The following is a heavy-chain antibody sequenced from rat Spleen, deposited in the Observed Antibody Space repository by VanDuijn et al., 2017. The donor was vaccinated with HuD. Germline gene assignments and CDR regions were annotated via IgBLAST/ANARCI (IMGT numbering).Heavy chain of an antibody. J-gene: IGHJ2*01. V-gene: IGHV4-2*01. CDR3: VREEIGGRD. CDR2: INKDSSAI. D-gene: IGHD4-3*01. Sequence: EVKLVESGGGLVQPGRSLKLSCVASGFNFNDHWMGWVRQAPGKGLEWIGEINKDSSAIKYVPSLKDKFIISRDNAQNTLYLQMSKLGSEDTATYYCVREEIGGRDWGQGVVVTVSS. CDR1: GFNFNDHW.